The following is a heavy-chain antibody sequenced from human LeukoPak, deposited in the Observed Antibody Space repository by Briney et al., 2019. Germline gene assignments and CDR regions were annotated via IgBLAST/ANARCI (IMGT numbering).Heavy chain of an antibody. J-gene: IGHJ4*02. V-gene: IGHV4-4*02. Sequence: SETLSLTCAVSGDSISSSNWWSWVRQPPGQGLEWIGEIYHSGSTNYNPSLKSRVTISVDKSKNQFSLKLSSVTAADTAVYYCARDEYSGSYRFDYWGQGTLVTVSS. CDR2: IYHSGST. D-gene: IGHD1-26*01. CDR1: GDSISSSNW. CDR3: ARDEYSGSYRFDY.